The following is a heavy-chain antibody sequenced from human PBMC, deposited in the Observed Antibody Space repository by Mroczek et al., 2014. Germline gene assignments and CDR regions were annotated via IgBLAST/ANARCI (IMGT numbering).Heavy chain of an antibody. Sequence: QVQLQESGPGLVKPSQTLSLTCTVSGGSISSGSYYWSWIRQPAGKGLEWIGRIYTSGSTNYNPSLKSRVTISVDTSKNQFSLKLSSVTAADTAVYYCARDRYGSRGYGWFDPWGQGTLVTVSS. CDR3: ARDRYGSRGYGWFDP. D-gene: IGHD3-16*02. J-gene: IGHJ5*02. CDR2: IYTSGST. V-gene: IGHV4-61*02. CDR1: GGSISSGSYY.